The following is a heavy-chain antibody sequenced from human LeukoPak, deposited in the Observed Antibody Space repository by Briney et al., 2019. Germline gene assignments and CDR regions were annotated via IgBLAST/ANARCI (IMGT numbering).Heavy chain of an antibody. D-gene: IGHD5-24*01. J-gene: IGHJ4*02. CDR2: ISSSSSTI. CDR3: ARDLWDGYSYFDY. CDR1: GFTFSSYS. Sequence: GGSLRLSCAASGFTFSSYSMNWVRQAPGKGLKWVSYISSSSSTIYYADSVKGRFTISRDNAKNSLYLQMNSLRAEDTAVYYCARDLWDGYSYFDYWGQGTLVTVSS. V-gene: IGHV3-48*01.